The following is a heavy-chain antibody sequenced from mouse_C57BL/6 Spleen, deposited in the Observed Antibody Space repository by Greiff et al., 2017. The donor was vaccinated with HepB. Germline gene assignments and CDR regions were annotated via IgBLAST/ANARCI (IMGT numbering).Heavy chain of an antibody. CDR2: INPNNGGT. D-gene: IGHD2-5*01. CDR3: ARYAHYYSNGDAMDY. V-gene: IGHV1-18*01. J-gene: IGHJ4*01. Sequence: EVQLQQSGPELVKPGASVKIPCKASGYTFTDYNMDWVKQSHGKSLEWIGDINPNNGGTIYNQKFKGKATLTVDKSSSTAYMELRSLTSEDTAVYYCARYAHYYSNGDAMDYWGQGTSVTVSS. CDR1: GYTFTDYN.